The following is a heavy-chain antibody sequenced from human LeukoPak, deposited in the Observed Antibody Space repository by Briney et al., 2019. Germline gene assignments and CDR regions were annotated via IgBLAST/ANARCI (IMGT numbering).Heavy chain of an antibody. CDR1: GFTFSSYA. J-gene: IGHJ6*03. D-gene: IGHD3-10*02. V-gene: IGHV3-23*01. CDR3: ARVSMLFSYCYYMDV. Sequence: PGGSLRLSCVASGFTFSSYAMSWVRPAPGKGLEWVSGISGSGGSTHYADSVKGRFTISRDNAKNSLYLQMNSLRAEDTAVYYCARVSMLFSYCYYMDVWGKGATVTVS. CDR2: ISGSGGST.